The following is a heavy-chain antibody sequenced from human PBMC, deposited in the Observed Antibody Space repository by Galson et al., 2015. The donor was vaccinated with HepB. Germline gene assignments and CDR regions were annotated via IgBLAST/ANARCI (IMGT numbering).Heavy chain of an antibody. D-gene: IGHD3-10*01. CDR3: ARGGYGSGSYYNNRQIDY. Sequence: SLRLSCAASGFTFSSYWMHWVRQAPGKGLVWVSRINSDGSSTSYADSVKGRFTISRDNAKNTLYLQMNSLRAEDTAVYYCARGGYGSGSYYNNRQIDYWGQGTLVTVSS. J-gene: IGHJ4*02. CDR1: GFTFSSYW. CDR2: INSDGSST. V-gene: IGHV3-74*01.